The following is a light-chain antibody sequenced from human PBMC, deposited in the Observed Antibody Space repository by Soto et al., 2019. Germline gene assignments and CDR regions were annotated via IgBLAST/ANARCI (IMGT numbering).Light chain of an antibody. V-gene: IGKV3-20*01. CDR1: QSVSASY. CDR3: QQSGSSLT. CDR2: GAS. J-gene: IGKJ5*01. Sequence: RVMTQSPATPSVSPGERATLSCRASQSVSASYLAWYQQKPGQAPRPLIYGASSRATGIPDRFSGSGSGTDFTLTISRLEPEDFAVFYCQQSGSSLTFGQGTRLEI.